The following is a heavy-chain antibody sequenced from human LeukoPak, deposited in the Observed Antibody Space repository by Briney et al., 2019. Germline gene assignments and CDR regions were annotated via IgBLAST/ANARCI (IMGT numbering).Heavy chain of an antibody. CDR1: GFTFSSYS. V-gene: IGHV3-48*01. CDR3: ARLYTIFGVVIIPADYMDV. D-gene: IGHD3-3*01. CDR2: ISSSSSTI. Sequence: PGGSLRLSCAASGFTFSSYSMNWVRQAPGKGLEWVSYISSSSSTIYYADSVKGRFTISRDNAKNSLYLQMNSLRAEDTAVYYCARLYTIFGVVIIPADYMDVWGKGTTVTVSS. J-gene: IGHJ6*03.